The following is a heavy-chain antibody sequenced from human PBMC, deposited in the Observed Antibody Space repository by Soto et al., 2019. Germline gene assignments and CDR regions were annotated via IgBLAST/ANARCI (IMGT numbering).Heavy chain of an antibody. Sequence: DVKLLESGGGLVHPGGSLRLSCATSGFTFGNYGINWVRQAPGKGLEWVSGISGGGGNTYYADSVKGRFTISRDPSKKTVFLEMNSLRAEDTAVYHCAKGFIVVVTVLRPDDAFDVWGQGTLVSVSS. CDR2: ISGGGGNT. CDR3: AKGFIVVVTVLRPDDAFDV. V-gene: IGHV3-23*01. J-gene: IGHJ3*01. D-gene: IGHD2-21*02. CDR1: GFTFGNYG.